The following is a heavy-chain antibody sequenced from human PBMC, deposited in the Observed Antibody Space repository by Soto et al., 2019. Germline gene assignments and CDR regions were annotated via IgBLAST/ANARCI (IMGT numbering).Heavy chain of an antibody. CDR2: INHSGST. D-gene: IGHD1-26*01. V-gene: IGHV4-34*01. J-gene: IGHJ4*02. CDR1: GGSFSGYY. CDR3: ARGRRSGSYYQVLPSFDY. Sequence: SETLSLTCAVYGGSFSGYYWSWIRQPPGKGLEWIGEINHSGSTNYNPSLKSRVTISVDTSKNQFSLKLSSVTAADTAVYYCARGRRSGSYYQVLPSFDYWGQGTLVTVSS.